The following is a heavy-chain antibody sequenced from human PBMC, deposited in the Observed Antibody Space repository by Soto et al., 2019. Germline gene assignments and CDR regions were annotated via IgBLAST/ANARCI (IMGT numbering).Heavy chain of an antibody. CDR2: IYYSGST. CDR3: ARSDSRYYYYMDV. D-gene: IGHD3-3*01. Sequence: QVQLQESGPGLVKPSETLSLTCTVSGGSISTYDWSWIRQPPGKGLEWIGYIYYSGSTNYNPSLKSRVTISVDTSNNQFSLKLSSVTAADTAVYYCARSDSRYYYYMDVWGKGTTVIVSS. V-gene: IGHV4-59*01. CDR1: GGSISTYD. J-gene: IGHJ6*03.